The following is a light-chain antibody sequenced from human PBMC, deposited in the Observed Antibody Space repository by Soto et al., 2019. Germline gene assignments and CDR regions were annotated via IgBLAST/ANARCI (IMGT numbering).Light chain of an antibody. CDR3: QQRSNWPPIT. V-gene: IGKV3-11*01. Sequence: EILLTQSPATLSLSPGEGATLSCRASQSVSSYLAWYQQKPGQAPRLLIYYASNRAAGIPARFSGSGSGTDFTLTISSLEPEDFAVYYCQQRSNWPPITFGQGTRLEIK. CDR2: YAS. J-gene: IGKJ5*01. CDR1: QSVSSY.